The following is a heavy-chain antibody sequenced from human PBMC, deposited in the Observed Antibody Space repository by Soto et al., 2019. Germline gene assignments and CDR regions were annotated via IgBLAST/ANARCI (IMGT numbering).Heavy chain of an antibody. CDR1: GFTFVSYT. Sequence: GGSLRLSCAASGFTFVSYTMHWVRQAPGKGLEWVAVISYDGSNKYYADSVKGRFTISRDNSKNTLHLQMNSLRAGDTALYYCARDTDDYESPGYPPGAYWGPGTLVNVSS. J-gene: IGHJ4*02. CDR3: ARDTDDYESPGYPPGAY. CDR2: ISYDGSNK. V-gene: IGHV3-30-3*01. D-gene: IGHD3-22*01.